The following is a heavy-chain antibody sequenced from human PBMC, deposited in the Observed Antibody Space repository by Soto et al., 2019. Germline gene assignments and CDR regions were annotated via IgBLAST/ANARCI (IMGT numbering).Heavy chain of an antibody. CDR1: GFTFSSYW. J-gene: IGHJ6*02. CDR3: ARGLYGLDV. Sequence: EVQLVESGGGLVQPGGSLRLSCAASGFTFSSYWMSWVRQAPGKGLEWVAHIKGDGSGIEFVDSVKGRFTISRDNAKNSLFMQMTSLRADDTAVYYCARGLYGLDVWGQGTTVIVSS. CDR2: IKGDGSGI. V-gene: IGHV3-7*05.